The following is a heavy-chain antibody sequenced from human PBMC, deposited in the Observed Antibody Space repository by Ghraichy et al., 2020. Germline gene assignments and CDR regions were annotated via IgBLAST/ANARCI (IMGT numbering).Heavy chain of an antibody. V-gene: IGHV4-39*01. CDR3: ARLGYSSSWDLGY. CDR1: GGSISSSSYY. CDR2: IYYSGST. Sequence: SETLSLTCTVSGGSISSSSYYWGWIRQPPGKGLEWIGSIYYSGSTYYNPSLKSRVTISVDTSKNQFSLKLSSVTAADTAVYYCARLGYSSSWDLGYWGQGTLVTVSS. D-gene: IGHD6-13*01. J-gene: IGHJ4*02.